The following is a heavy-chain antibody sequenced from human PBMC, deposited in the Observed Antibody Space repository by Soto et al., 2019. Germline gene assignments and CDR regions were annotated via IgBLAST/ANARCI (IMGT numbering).Heavy chain of an antibody. Sequence: EGSLRLSFSASGFIFRDFYMSWIRQVPGKGLEWLSKISSSSSSTDYADSVKGRFTISRDNAKNSLYLQMSSLRAAATAVYYCAXDRGGGSICGSHYGRGGWRQGTTVTVSS. CDR2: ISSSSSST. D-gene: IGHD4-4*01. V-gene: IGHV3-11*06. CDR1: GFIFRDFY. J-gene: IGHJ6*01. CDR3: AXDRGGGSICGSHYGRGG.